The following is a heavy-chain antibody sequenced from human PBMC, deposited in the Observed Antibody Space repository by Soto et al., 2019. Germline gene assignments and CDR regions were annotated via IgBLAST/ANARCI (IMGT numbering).Heavy chain of an antibody. J-gene: IGHJ3*02. CDR2: INWNGGST. V-gene: IGHV3-20*01. CDR1: GFNFYDYG. CDR3: ARGRVYCSSTSCSDAFDI. Sequence: PGGSQSLSCAASGFNFYDYGMSWVRQAPGKGLEWVSGINWNGGSTGYADSVKGRFTISRDNAKNSLYLQMNSLRAEDTALYHCARGRVYCSSTSCSDAFDIWGQVTMVT. D-gene: IGHD2-2*01.